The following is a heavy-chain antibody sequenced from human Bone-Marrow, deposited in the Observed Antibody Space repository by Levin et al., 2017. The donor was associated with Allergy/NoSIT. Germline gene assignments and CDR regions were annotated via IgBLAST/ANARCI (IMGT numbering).Heavy chain of an antibody. CDR1: GVTFNNNA. D-gene: IGHD2-2*01. V-gene: IGHV3-23*01. CDR2: ISASGDMT. CDR3: AKVPADLYYYYGLDV. J-gene: IGHJ6*02. Sequence: GGSLRLSCAASGVTFNNNAMTWVRQAPGKGLEWVSTISASGDMTYYADSVKGRFTISRDNSKNTVYLQMNSLRAEDTGIFFGAKVPADLYYYYGLDVWGQGTTVTVSS.